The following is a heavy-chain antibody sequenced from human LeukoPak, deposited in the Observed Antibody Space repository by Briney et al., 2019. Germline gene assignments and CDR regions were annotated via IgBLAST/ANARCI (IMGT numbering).Heavy chain of an antibody. J-gene: IGHJ4*02. CDR3: ARGYDSSGYYYPHGDY. Sequence: GGSLRLSCAASGFTFSDYTMTWVRQAPGKGLEWVASISSDSSYIDYADSVKGRFTISRDNAKNSLYLQMNSLRAEDTAVYYCARGYDSSGYYYPHGDYWGQGTLVTVSS. CDR1: GFTFSDYT. CDR2: ISSDSSYI. V-gene: IGHV3-21*01. D-gene: IGHD3-22*01.